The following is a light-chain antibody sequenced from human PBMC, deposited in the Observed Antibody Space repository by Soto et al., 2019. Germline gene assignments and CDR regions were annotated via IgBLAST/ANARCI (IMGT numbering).Light chain of an antibody. CDR2: EVK. CDR3: TSYIGNNKVV. CDR1: SSDIGTYNR. Sequence: QSALTQPPSVSGSPGQSVTISCTGTSSDIGTYNRVSWYRQPPGTAPKLLIYEVKTRPSGVPDRFSGSKSGNTASLTISGLQAEDEADYYCTSYIGNNKVVFGGGTKLTVL. V-gene: IGLV2-18*02. J-gene: IGLJ2*01.